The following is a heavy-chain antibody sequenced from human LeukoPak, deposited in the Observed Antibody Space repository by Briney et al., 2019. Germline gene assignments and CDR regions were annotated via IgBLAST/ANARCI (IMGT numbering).Heavy chain of an antibody. CDR2: IYYSGST. CDR3: ARGDSYYYYYGMDV. V-gene: IGHV4-31*03. Sequence: SQTLSLTCTVSGGSISSGGYYWSWLRQHPGKGLEWIGYIYYSGSTYYNPSLKSRVTISVDTSKNQFSLNLTSVTAADTAVYYCARGDSYYYYYGMDVWGQGTTVTVSS. J-gene: IGHJ6*02. CDR1: GGSISSGGYY.